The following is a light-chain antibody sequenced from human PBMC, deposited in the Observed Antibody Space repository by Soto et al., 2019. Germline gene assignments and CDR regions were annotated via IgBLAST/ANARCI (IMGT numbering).Light chain of an antibody. J-gene: IGLJ2*01. CDR3: SSYTRSTTVV. V-gene: IGLV2-18*02. CDR2: EVT. CDR1: SGDVGTYNR. Sequence: QSALTQPPSVSGSPGQSVTISCTGTSGDVGTYNRVSWYQQPPGTAPKLMIYEVTNRPSGVPDRFSGSKSGNTASLTISGLQAEDEADYYCSSYTRSTTVVFGGGTKVTVL.